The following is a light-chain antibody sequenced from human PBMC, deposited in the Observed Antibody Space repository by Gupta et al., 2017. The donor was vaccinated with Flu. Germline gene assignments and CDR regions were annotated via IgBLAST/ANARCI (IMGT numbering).Light chain of an antibody. V-gene: IGKV3-11*01. CDR3: QQRQYWPPIT. J-gene: IGKJ5*01. CDR2: DAS. CDR1: QSVSSY. Sequence: EVVLTQSPATLSLSPGERATLSCRTSQSVSSYLAWYQQKPGQAPRLLIYDASNRATGIPARFSGSRSGTDFTLTISSLEPEDFAVYYCQQRQYWPPITFGQGTRLEIK.